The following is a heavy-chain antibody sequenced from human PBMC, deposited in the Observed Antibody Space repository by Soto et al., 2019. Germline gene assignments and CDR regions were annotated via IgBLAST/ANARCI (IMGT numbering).Heavy chain of an antibody. D-gene: IGHD4-4*01. V-gene: IGHV4-31*11. J-gene: IGHJ4*02. CDR1: GGSISSGGYS. CDR2: IYYSWST. CDR3: ASYSGGNYPGYFDY. Sequence: SETLSLTCAVSGGSISSGGYSWSWIRQPLGKGLEWIEYIYYSWSTYYNPTLKSRVTISVDTSKNQFSLKLSSVTAADTAVYYCASYSGGNYPGYFDYWGQGTLVTVSS.